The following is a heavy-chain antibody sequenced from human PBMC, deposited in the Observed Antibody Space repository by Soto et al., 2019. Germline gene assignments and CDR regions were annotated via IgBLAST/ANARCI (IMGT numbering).Heavy chain of an antibody. CDR2: ISNSDDTT. Sequence: EVQLFESGGGLVQPGGSLRLSCATSGFAFSQHAMSWDRQTPGRGLEWLSSISNSDDTTYYAASVKGRFTISRDMSKSTLFRQMSSLRAEDTAVYYCAKGYADSDSWGQGTQVTVSS. J-gene: IGHJ4*02. CDR3: AKGYADSDS. V-gene: IGHV3-23*01. D-gene: IGHD5-18*01. CDR1: GFAFSQHA.